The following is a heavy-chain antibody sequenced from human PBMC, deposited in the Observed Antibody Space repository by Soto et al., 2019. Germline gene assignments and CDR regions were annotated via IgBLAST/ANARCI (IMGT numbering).Heavy chain of an antibody. Sequence: QSGGSLRLSCAASGFTFSSCAMGWVRQAPGKGQEWVSDIIDSGGSTYYADSVKGRFTISRDNSKSTLYLQMNSLRAEDTALYYCAKGRSYYYYYGVDVWGQGTTVTVSS. J-gene: IGHJ6*02. V-gene: IGHV3-23*01. CDR2: IIDSGGST. CDR3: AKGRSYYYYYGVDV. CDR1: GFTFSSCA.